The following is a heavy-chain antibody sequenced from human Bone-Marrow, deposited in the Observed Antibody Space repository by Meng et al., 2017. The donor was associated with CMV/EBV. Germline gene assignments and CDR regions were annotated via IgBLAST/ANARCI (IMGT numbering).Heavy chain of an antibody. Sequence: GESLKISCAASGFTFSSYWMHWVRQAPGKGLEWVSYISSSGSTIYYADSVKGRFTISRDNAKNSLYLQMNSLRAEDTAVYYCARESYYGGNPSQDLWGQGTLVTVSS. V-gene: IGHV3-48*04. CDR2: ISSSGSTI. CDR1: GFTFSSYW. CDR3: ARESYYGGNPSQDL. J-gene: IGHJ5*02. D-gene: IGHD4-23*01.